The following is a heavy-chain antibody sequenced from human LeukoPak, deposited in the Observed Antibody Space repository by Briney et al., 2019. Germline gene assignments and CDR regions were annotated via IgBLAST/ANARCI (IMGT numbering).Heavy chain of an antibody. CDR1: GFTFSSYD. Sequence: PGGSLRLSCAASGFTFSSYDMHWVRQAPGKGLEWVGSIRYDGSNKYFADSVKGRFTISRDNSKNTVYLQVNSLSPDDTAVHYCAKGYDGDKARGYYAYMDVWGKGTTVTVSS. V-gene: IGHV3-30*02. J-gene: IGHJ6*03. CDR2: IRYDGSNK. CDR3: AKGYDGDKARGYYAYMDV. D-gene: IGHD4-17*01.